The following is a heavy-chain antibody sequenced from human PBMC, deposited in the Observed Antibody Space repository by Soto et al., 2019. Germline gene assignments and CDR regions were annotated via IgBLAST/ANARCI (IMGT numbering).Heavy chain of an antibody. CDR2: IKSKTDGGTT. D-gene: IGHD3-3*01. V-gene: IGHV3-15*07. Sequence: GGYLRLSCAASGFTFSNAWMNWVRQAPGKGLEWVGRIKSKTDGGTTDYAAPVKGRFTISRDDSKNTLYLQMNSLKTEDTAVYYCTTDLRAYYDFWSGYPLGGFDPWGQGTLVTVSS. J-gene: IGHJ5*02. CDR3: TTDLRAYYDFWSGYPLGGFDP. CDR1: GFTFSNAW.